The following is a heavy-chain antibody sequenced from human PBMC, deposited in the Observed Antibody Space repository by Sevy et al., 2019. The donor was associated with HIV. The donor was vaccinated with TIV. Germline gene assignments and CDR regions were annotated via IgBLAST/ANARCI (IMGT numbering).Heavy chain of an antibody. V-gene: IGHV4-59*08. CDR2: IYYSGST. J-gene: IGHJ4*02. CDR1: GGSSSSYY. Sequence: SETLSLTCTVSGGSSSSYYWSWIRQPPGKGLEWIGYIYYSGSTNYNPSLKSRVTISVDTSKNQFSLKLSSVTAADTAVYYRARHEGTAMTIDYWGQGTLVTVSS. CDR3: ARHEGTAMTIDY. D-gene: IGHD5-18*01.